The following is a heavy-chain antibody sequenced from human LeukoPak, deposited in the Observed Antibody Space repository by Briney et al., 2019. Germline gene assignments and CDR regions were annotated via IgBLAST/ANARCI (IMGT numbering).Heavy chain of an antibody. V-gene: IGHV4-39*07. CDR3: ARAAIAAAGNYGMDV. CDR2: IYYSGST. J-gene: IGHJ6*02. D-gene: IGHD6-13*01. CDR1: GGSISSSSYY. Sequence: SETLSLTCTVSGGSISSSSYYWGWIRQPPGKGLEWIGSIYYSGSTYYNPSLKSRVTISVDTSKNQFSLKLSSVTAADTAVYYCARAAIAAAGNYGMDVWGQGTTVTVSS.